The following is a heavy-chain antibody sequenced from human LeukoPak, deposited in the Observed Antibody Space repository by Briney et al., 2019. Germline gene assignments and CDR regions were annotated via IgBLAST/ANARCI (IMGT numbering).Heavy chain of an antibody. D-gene: IGHD5-18*01. CDR3: ARDRVGTAMPTANY. V-gene: IGHV1-2*02. CDR2: INPNSGGT. Sequence: ASVKVSCKASGYTFTGYYMHWVRQAPGQGLEWMGWINPNSGGTNYAQKFQGRVTMTRDTSISTAYMELRSLRSDDTAVYYCARDRVGTAMPTANYWGQGTLVTVSS. J-gene: IGHJ4*02. CDR1: GYTFTGYY.